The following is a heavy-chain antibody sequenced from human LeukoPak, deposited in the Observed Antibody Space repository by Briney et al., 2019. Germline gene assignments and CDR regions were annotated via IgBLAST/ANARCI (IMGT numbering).Heavy chain of an antibody. Sequence: SVKVSCKASGGTFSSYAFNWVRQAPGQGLEWMGGIIPFFDTTNYAQRFQGRVTITADESTSTVYMEVSSLRSEDTAVYYCARDRGEPYYYMDVWGKGTTVTVSS. CDR1: GGTFSSYA. CDR3: ARDRGEPYYYMDV. D-gene: IGHD1-14*01. V-gene: IGHV1-69*13. J-gene: IGHJ6*03. CDR2: IIPFFDTT.